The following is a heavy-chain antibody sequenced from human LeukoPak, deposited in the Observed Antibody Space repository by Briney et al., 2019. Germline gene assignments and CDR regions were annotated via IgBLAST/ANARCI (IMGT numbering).Heavy chain of an antibody. CDR1: GFTFSGYS. CDR3: ARGIAAAGTHYYYYMDV. CDR2: ISSSSTYI. V-gene: IGHV3-21*01. Sequence: PGGSLRLSCAASGFTFSGYSMNWVRQAPGKGLEWVSSISSSSTYIYYADSAKGRFTISRDNAKNSLYLQMISLRAEDTAVYYCARGIAAAGTHYYYYMDVWGKGTTVTVSS. J-gene: IGHJ6*03. D-gene: IGHD6-13*01.